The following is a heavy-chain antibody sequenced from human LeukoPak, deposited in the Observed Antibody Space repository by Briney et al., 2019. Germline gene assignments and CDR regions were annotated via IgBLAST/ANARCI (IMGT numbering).Heavy chain of an antibody. V-gene: IGHV1-18*01. J-gene: IGHJ4*02. Sequence: ASVKVSCKASGYTFTSYGISWVRQAPGQGLEWMGWISGYNGNTNYAQKLQGRVTITTDTSTSTAYMELRSLRFDDTAVYYCARAPLYGSCEYWGQGTLVTVSS. D-gene: IGHD6-6*01. CDR2: ISGYNGNT. CDR3: ARAPLYGSCEY. CDR1: GYTFTSYG.